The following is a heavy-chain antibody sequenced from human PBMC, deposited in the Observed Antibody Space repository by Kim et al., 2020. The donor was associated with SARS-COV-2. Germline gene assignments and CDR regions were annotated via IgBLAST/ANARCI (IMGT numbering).Heavy chain of an antibody. CDR2: IFSSGST. V-gene: IGHV4-59*08. Sequence: SETLSLTCSVSGVSITNYYWSWIRQPPGKGLEWIGYIFSSGSTPYNPSLSSRVTLSVDTSKNHFSLKLSSVTAADTAVYYCARLGMLPWYFDAWVRGTLVTVSS. J-gene: IGHJ2*01. D-gene: IGHD2-15*01. CDR1: GVSITNYY. CDR3: ARLGMLPWYFDA.